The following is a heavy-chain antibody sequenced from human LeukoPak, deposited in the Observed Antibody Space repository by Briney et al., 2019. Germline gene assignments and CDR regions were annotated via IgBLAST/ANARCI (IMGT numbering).Heavy chain of an antibody. CDR3: AKVSGITMVRGVIQPTPVFDY. V-gene: IGHV3-23*01. D-gene: IGHD3-10*01. Sequence: GGSLRLSCAASGFTFSSYAMSWVRQAPGKGLEWVSAISGSGGSTYYADSVKGRFTISRDNSKNTLYLQMNSLRAEDTAVYYCAKVSGITMVRGVIQPTPVFDYWGQGTLVTVSS. J-gene: IGHJ4*02. CDR2: ISGSGGST. CDR1: GFTFSSYA.